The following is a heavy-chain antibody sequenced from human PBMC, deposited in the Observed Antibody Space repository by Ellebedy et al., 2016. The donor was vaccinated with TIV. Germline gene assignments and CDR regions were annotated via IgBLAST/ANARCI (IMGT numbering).Heavy chain of an antibody. V-gene: IGHV4-59*12. Sequence: MPSETLSLICTVSGGSISSYYWSWIRQPPGKGLEWIGYIYYSGSTNYNPSLKSRVTISVDTSKNQFSLKLSSVTAADTAVYYCAALYGSGKYYFDYWGQGTLVTVSS. CDR1: GGSISSYY. D-gene: IGHD3-10*01. CDR2: IYYSGST. J-gene: IGHJ4*02. CDR3: AALYGSGKYYFDY.